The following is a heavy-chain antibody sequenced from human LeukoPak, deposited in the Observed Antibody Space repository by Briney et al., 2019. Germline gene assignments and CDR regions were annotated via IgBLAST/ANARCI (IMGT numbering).Heavy chain of an antibody. V-gene: IGHV3-30*02. CDR1: GFTFSSYG. D-gene: IGHD5-18*01. J-gene: IGHJ4*02. Sequence: PGGSLRLSCAASGFTFSSYGTHWVRQSPGKALVGVAFIRYDGSNKYYADSVKGRFTISRDNSKNTLYLQMNSLRAEDTAVYYCAKAGTLDTAMMHFDYWGQGTLVTVSS. CDR2: IRYDGSNK. CDR3: AKAGTLDTAMMHFDY.